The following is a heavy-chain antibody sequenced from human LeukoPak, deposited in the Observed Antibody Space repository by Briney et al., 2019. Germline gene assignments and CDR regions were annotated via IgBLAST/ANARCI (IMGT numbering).Heavy chain of an antibody. CDR1: GFTFDDYA. CDR2: IGWNSGSI. J-gene: IGHJ4*02. Sequence: PGGSLRLSCAASGFTFDDYAMHWVRQAPGKGLEWVAGIGWNSGSIGYADSVTGRFTISRDISTSTLFLQMDSLRPEDTAVYYCANGPMITFGGLTEREFDYWGQGTLVIVSS. D-gene: IGHD3-16*01. V-gene: IGHV3-9*01. CDR3: ANGPMITFGGLTEREFDY.